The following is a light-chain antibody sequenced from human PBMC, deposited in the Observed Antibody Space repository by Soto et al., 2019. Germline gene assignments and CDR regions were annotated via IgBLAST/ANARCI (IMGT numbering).Light chain of an antibody. CDR1: QSVRSTS. J-gene: IGKJ5*01. Sequence: EIVLTQSPRTLSFSPVERAALSCRASQSVRSTSLAGYQREAVRALRLLIYGASSRAVGIPDRSSGSGSRTDFTLTINRLETEDFAVYYCQQYGRSPIIFGQGTRLEIK. CDR2: GAS. V-gene: IGKV3-20*01. CDR3: QQYGRSPII.